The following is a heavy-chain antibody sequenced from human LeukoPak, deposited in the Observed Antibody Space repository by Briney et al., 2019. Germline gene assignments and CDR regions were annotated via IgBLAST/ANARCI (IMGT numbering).Heavy chain of an antibody. Sequence: PSETLSLTCAVYGGSFSGYYWSWIRQPPGKGLEWIGEINHSGSTNYNPSLKSRVTISVDTSKNQFSLKLSSVTAADTAVYYCARGRVLRYFSAWGQGTLVTVSS. CDR1: GGSFSGYY. D-gene: IGHD3-9*01. J-gene: IGHJ5*02. CDR3: ARGRVLRYFSA. CDR2: INHSGST. V-gene: IGHV4-34*01.